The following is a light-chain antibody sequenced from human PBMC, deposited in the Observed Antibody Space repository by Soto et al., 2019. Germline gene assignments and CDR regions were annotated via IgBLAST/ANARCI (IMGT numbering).Light chain of an antibody. Sequence: EIVLTQSPATLSLSPGERATLSCRATESVSTYLAWYQQKPGRAPRLLIYDASKRATGIPARFSGSGSGTGFTLTISSLEPEDFAVYYCQHRMNWPLTFGQGTRLEIK. CDR3: QHRMNWPLT. V-gene: IGKV3-11*01. CDR1: ESVSTY. J-gene: IGKJ5*01. CDR2: DAS.